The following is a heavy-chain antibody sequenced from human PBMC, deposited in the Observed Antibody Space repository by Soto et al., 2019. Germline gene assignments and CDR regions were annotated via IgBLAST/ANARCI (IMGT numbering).Heavy chain of an antibody. V-gene: IGHV1-2*04. D-gene: IGHD6-6*01. J-gene: IGHJ4*02. CDR3: ARDLGGSSSVLDY. CDR1: GYTFTGYY. CDR2: INPNSGGT. Sequence: GASVKVSCKASGYTFTGYYMHWVRQAPGQGLEWMGWINPNSGGTNYAQKFQGWVTMTRDTSMSTAYMELSRLRSEDTAVYYCARDLGGSSSVLDYWGQGTLVTVSS.